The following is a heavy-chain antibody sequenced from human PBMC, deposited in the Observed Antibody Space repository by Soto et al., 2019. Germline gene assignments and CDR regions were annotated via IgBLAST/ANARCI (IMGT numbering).Heavy chain of an antibody. D-gene: IGHD5-18*01. CDR2: ISAYNGNT. J-gene: IGHJ4*02. V-gene: IGHV1-18*01. CDR1: GYTFTSYG. Sequence: QVQLVQSGAEAKKPGASVKVSCKASGYTFTSYGISWVRQAPGQGLEWMGWISAYNGNTNYAQKLQGRVTMTTDTSTSTAYMGLRSLRSDDTAVYYCARAGGLPPPVDTAQIDYWGQGTLVTVSS. CDR3: ARAGGLPPPVDTAQIDY.